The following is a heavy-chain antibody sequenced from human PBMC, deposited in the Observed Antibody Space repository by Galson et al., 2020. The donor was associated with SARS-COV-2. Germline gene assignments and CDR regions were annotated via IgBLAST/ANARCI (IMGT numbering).Heavy chain of an antibody. V-gene: IGHV4-31*03. CDR2: IYYSGNT. D-gene: IGHD3-9*01. Sequence: SETLSLTCTVSGGSISSGGYYWSWIRQHPGKGLEWIGNIYYSGNTYYIPSLKSRLTISVDTSKNQFSLKLSSVTAADTAVYYCARGLLTGRYLDYWGQGTLVTVSS. CDR3: ARGLLTGRYLDY. CDR1: GGSISSGGYY. J-gene: IGHJ4*02.